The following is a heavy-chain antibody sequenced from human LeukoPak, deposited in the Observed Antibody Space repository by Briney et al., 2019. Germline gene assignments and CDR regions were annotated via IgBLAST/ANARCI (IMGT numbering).Heavy chain of an antibody. CDR3: ARRVTTERGHSYGLDY. Sequence: GGSLRLSCAASGFTVSSNEMSWVRQAPGKGLEWVSSISGGSTYYADSRKGRFTISRDNSKNTLHLQMNSLRAEDTAVYYCARRVTTERGHSYGLDYWGQGTLVTVSS. D-gene: IGHD5-18*01. J-gene: IGHJ4*02. CDR1: GFTVSSNE. V-gene: IGHV3-38-3*01. CDR2: ISGGST.